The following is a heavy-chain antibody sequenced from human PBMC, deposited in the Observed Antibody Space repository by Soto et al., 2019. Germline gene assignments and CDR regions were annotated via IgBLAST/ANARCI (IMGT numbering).Heavy chain of an antibody. Sequence: QLQLQESGPGLVKPSETLSLTCTVSGGSISSSSYYWGWIRQPPGTGLEWLGSLYYRGSTYYNPSLKSRVTISEDTSKNHCSREPGDETAADTAVYYCAGLLPSREREGPDYGGQGTLVTVSA. CDR1: GGSISSSSYY. J-gene: IGHJ4*02. D-gene: IGHD1-1*01. CDR3: AGLLPSREREGPDY. CDR2: LYYRGST. V-gene: IGHV4-39*02.